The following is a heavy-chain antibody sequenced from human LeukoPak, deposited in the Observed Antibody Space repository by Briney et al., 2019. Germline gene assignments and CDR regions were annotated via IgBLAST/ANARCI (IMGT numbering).Heavy chain of an antibody. D-gene: IGHD1-1*01. J-gene: IGHJ5*02. CDR3: ARGLERREGWFDP. CDR1: GGSISSSSYY. CDR2: IYYSGST. V-gene: IGHV4-39*01. Sequence: SETLSLTCTVSGGSISSSSYYWGWIRQPPGKGLEWIGSIYYSGSTYYNPSLKSRVTISVGTSKNQFSLKLSSVTAADTAVYYCARGLERREGWFDPWGQGTLVTVSS.